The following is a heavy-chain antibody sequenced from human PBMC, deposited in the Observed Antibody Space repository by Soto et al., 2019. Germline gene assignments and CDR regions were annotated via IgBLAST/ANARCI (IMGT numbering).Heavy chain of an antibody. CDR1: GGSISSYY. CDR2: IYYSGST. J-gene: IGHJ6*03. Sequence: SETLSLTCTVSGGSISSYYWSWIRQPPGKGLEWIGYIYYSGSTNYNPSLKSRVTISVDTSKNQFSLKLSSVTAADTAVYYCARLVGSSSEGYYYYMDVWGKGTTVTVSS. CDR3: ARLVGSSSEGYYYYMDV. V-gene: IGHV4-59*08. D-gene: IGHD6-13*01.